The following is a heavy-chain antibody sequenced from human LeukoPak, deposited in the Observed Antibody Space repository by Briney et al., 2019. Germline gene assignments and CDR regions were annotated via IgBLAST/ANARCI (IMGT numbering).Heavy chain of an antibody. D-gene: IGHD6-13*01. CDR3: ARDRSSSWYYFDFDY. CDR2: ISYDGSNK. V-gene: IGHV3-30-3*01. CDR1: GFTFSSSA. Sequence: RPGGSLRLSCAASGFTFSSSAMHWVRQAPGKGLEWVAIISYDGSNKYCADSVKGRFTISRDNSRNTLYLQMNSLRAEDTAVYYCARDRSSSWYYFDFDYWGQGTLVTVSS. J-gene: IGHJ4*02.